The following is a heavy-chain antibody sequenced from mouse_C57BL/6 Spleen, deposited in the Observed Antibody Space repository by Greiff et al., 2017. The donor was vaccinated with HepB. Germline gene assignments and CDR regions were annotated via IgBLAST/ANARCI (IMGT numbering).Heavy chain of an antibody. CDR3: ARERDDYDGYFDV. D-gene: IGHD2-4*01. CDR1: GYSITSGYD. V-gene: IGHV3-1*01. CDR2: ISYSGST. Sequence: EVKVVESGPGMVKPSQSLSFTCTVTGYSITSGYDWHWIRHFPGNKLEWMGNISYSGSTNYNPSLKSRISITHDTSKNHFFLKLNSVTTEDTATYYCARERDDYDGYFDVWGTGTTVTVSS. J-gene: IGHJ1*03.